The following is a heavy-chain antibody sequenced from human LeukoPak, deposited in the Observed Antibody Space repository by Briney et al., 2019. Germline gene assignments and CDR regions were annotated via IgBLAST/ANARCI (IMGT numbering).Heavy chain of an antibody. CDR1: GFTFSSYG. Sequence: GGSLRLSCAASGFTFSSYGMHWVRQAPGKGLEWVAVISYDGSNKYYAGSVKGRFTISRDNSKNTLYLQMNSLRAEDTAVYYCAKEEDYGDYPGWAFDIWGQGTMVTVSS. CDR3: AKEEDYGDYPGWAFDI. J-gene: IGHJ3*02. D-gene: IGHD4-17*01. CDR2: ISYDGSNK. V-gene: IGHV3-30*18.